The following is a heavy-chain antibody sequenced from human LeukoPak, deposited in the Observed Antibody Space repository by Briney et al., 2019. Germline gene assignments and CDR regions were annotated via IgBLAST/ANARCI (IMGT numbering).Heavy chain of an antibody. CDR2: ISSSSSYI. CDR1: GFTFSSYS. V-gene: IGHV3-21*01. D-gene: IGHD2-2*01. J-gene: IGHJ4*02. Sequence: PGGSLRLSCAASGFTFSSYSMNWVRQAPGKGLEWVSSISSSSSYIYYADSVKGRFTISRDNAKNSLCLQMNSLRAEDTAVYYCAGLLGYCSSTSCYPDYWGQGTLVTVSS. CDR3: AGLLGYCSSTSCYPDY.